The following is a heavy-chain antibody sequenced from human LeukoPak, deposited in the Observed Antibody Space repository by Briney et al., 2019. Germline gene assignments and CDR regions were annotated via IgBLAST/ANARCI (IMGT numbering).Heavy chain of an antibody. CDR3: ARARGYIAAAGKFFYMDV. J-gene: IGHJ6*03. V-gene: IGHV4-59*01. Sequence: SETLSLTCTVSGGSISSYYWSWIRQPPGKGLEWIGYIYYSGSTNYNPSLKSRVTISVDTSKSQFSLKLSSVTAADTAVYYCARARGYIAAAGKFFYMDVWGKGTTVTVSS. CDR2: IYYSGST. D-gene: IGHD6-13*01. CDR1: GGSISSYY.